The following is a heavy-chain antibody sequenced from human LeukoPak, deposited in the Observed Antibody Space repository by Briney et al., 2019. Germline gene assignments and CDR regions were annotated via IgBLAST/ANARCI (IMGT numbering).Heavy chain of an antibody. CDR2: ISYDGSNK. CDR1: GFTFSSYA. CDR3: ARVYFRSESSYNPFDY. Sequence: PGRSLRLSCAASGFTFSSYAMHWVRQAPGKGLEWVAVISYDGSNKYYADSVKGRFTISRDSAKKSLYLQMNSLRAEDTAVYYCARVYFRSESSYNPFDYWGRGTLVTVSS. D-gene: IGHD3-10*01. J-gene: IGHJ4*02. V-gene: IGHV3-30*14.